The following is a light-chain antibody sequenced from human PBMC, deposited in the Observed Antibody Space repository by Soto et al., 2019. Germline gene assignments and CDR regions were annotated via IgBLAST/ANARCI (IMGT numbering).Light chain of an antibody. CDR1: QSVSTY. Sequence: EIVLTQSPATLSLSPGERATLSCRASQSVSTYLGWYQEKPGQPPRLVFSEASNRATCIPARFSGSGSGTAFTLTVSSLEPEDFAVYFCHQRYSWPHTFGRGTKLEI. J-gene: IGKJ2*01. V-gene: IGKV3-11*01. CDR3: HQRYSWPHT. CDR2: EAS.